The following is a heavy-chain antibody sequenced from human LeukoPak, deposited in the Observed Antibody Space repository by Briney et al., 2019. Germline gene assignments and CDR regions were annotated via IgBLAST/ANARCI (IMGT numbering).Heavy chain of an antibody. V-gene: IGHV3-7*01. J-gene: IGHJ4*02. CDR1: GFTFDDYA. D-gene: IGHD6-13*01. CDR3: ARSGIAAAGDY. Sequence: PGRSLRLSCAASGFTFDDYAMNWVRQAPGKGLEWVANIDQHGTEKQYVESVKGRFTISRDYAKNTLYLQMNSLRAEDTAVYYCARSGIAAAGDYWGQGTLVTVSS. CDR2: IDQHGTEK.